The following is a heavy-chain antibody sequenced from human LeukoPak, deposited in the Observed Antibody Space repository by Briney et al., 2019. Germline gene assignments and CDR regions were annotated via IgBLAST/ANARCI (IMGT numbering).Heavy chain of an antibody. J-gene: IGHJ4*02. D-gene: IGHD2-2*02. CDR1: GFTFSFLG. Sequence: GESLRLSCATSGFTFSFLGMHWVRQAPGKGLEWVAFIQYDGSYKFYADSVQGRFSISRDNSKSTLFLQMNSLRPDDTALYYCAKTSDQLLYSKFDFWGQGTLVTVSS. CDR2: IQYDGSYK. CDR3: AKTSDQLLYSKFDF. V-gene: IGHV3-30*02.